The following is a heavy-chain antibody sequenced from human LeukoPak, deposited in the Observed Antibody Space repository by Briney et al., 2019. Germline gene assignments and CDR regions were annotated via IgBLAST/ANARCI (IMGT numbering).Heavy chain of an antibody. CDR1: GFTFSGYW. CDR2: INQDGSEK. J-gene: IGHJ5*02. Sequence: GGSLRLSCAASGFTFSGYWMSWVRQAPGKGLEWVANINQDGSEKYYVDSVKGRFTISRDNAKNSVYLQMNSLRAEDTAVYYCARGFSVVSVWLFRWHWFDPWGQGTLVTVSS. V-gene: IGHV3-7*01. D-gene: IGHD3-9*01. CDR3: ARGFSVVSVWLFRWHWFDP.